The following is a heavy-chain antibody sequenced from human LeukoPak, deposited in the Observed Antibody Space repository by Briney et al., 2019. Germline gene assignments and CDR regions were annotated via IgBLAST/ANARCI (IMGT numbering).Heavy chain of an antibody. CDR2: INHSGST. D-gene: IGHD6-19*01. CDR3: ASSGRLRYSSGWGYFQH. V-gene: IGHV4-38-2*02. J-gene: IGHJ1*01. Sequence: PSETLSLTCTVSGYSISSGYYWSWIRQPPGKGLEWIGEINHSGSTNYNPSLKSRVTISVDTSKNQFSLKLSSVTAADTAVYYCASSGRLRYSSGWGYFQHWGQGTLVTVSS. CDR1: GYSISSGYY.